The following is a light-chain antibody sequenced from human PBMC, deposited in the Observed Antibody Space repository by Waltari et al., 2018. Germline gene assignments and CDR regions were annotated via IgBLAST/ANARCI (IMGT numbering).Light chain of an antibody. CDR3: QQADSFPIT. CDR2: AAS. J-gene: IGKJ5*01. Sequence: DIQMTQSPSSVSASVGDRVTITCRASPGISRWLGWYQQKPGKAPKVLSFAASSLQSGVPARFSGSGSGTHFTLTISSLQPEDFATYYCQQADSFPITFGQGTRLDIK. V-gene: IGKV1-12*01. CDR1: PGISRW.